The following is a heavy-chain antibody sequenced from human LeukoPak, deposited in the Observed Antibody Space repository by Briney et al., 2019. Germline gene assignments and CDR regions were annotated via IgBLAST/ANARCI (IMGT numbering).Heavy chain of an antibody. J-gene: IGHJ5*02. Sequence: ASVKVSCKASRGTFSSYAISWLRQAPGQGLEWMGRIIPILGIANYAQKFQGRVTITADKSTSTAYMELSSLRSEDTAVYYCARDVEYSRSHWFDPWGQGTLVTVSS. CDR1: RGTFSSYA. D-gene: IGHD6-6*01. CDR3: ARDVEYSRSHWFDP. CDR2: IIPILGIA. V-gene: IGHV1-69*04.